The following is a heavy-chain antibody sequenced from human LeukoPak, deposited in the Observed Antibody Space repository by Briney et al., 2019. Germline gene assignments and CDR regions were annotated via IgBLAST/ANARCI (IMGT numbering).Heavy chain of an antibody. J-gene: IGHJ4*02. V-gene: IGHV3-48*01. CDR1: GFTFSNYS. CDR3: ATSGYSSSWYFG. Sequence: GGSLRLSCATSGFTFSNYSMNWVRQAPGKGLEWVSYISRSSTTIYYADSVKGRFTISRDNAKNSLYLQMNSLRAEDTAVYYCATSGYSSSWYFGWGQGTLVTVSS. CDR2: ISRSSTTI. D-gene: IGHD6-13*01.